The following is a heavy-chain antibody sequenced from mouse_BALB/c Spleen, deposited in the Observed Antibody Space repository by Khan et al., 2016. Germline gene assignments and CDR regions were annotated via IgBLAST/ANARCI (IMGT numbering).Heavy chain of an antibody. CDR1: GYTFTSYW. CDR2: INPSTGYT. CDR3: AKIHYCGRYYAMDY. D-gene: IGHD1-2*01. Sequence: QVQLQQSGAELAKPGASVKMSCKASGYTFTSYWMHWVKQRSGQGLEWIGYINPSTGYTEYNQKFKDKATLTADKSSSTAYMQLSSLTSEDSAVYYCAKIHYCGRYYAMDYWGQGTSVTVSS. V-gene: IGHV1-7*01. J-gene: IGHJ4*01.